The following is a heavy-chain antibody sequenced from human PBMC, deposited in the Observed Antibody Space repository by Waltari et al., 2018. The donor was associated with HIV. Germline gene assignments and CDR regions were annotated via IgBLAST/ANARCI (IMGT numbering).Heavy chain of an antibody. CDR3: ARDRCSSTSCFFDY. D-gene: IGHD2-2*01. CDR1: GLPLSNYW. J-gene: IGHJ4*02. CDR2: IKQDGSEK. V-gene: IGHV3-7*01. Sequence: EVKLVESGGGLVQPGGSLRLSCAASGLPLSNYWMGWVRQAPGKGLEWVANIKQDGSEKYFVDSVKGRFTISRDNAKNSLYLQMNSLRAEDTAVYYCARDRCSSTSCFFDYWGQGTLVTVSS.